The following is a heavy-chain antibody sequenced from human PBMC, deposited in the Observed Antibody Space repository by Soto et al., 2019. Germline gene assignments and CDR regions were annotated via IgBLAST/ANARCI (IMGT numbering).Heavy chain of an antibody. J-gene: IGHJ6*03. CDR3: ARSVQGAYDFWSGYYYYYYYMDV. D-gene: IGHD3-3*01. CDR1: GGSISSYY. Sequence: QVQLQESGPGLVKPSETLSLTCTVSGGSISSYYWSWIRQPPGKGLEWIGYIYYSGSTNYNPSLKSRVTISVDTSKNQFSLKLSSVTAADTAVYYCARSVQGAYDFWSGYYYYYYYMDVWGKGTTVTVSS. V-gene: IGHV4-59*01. CDR2: IYYSGST.